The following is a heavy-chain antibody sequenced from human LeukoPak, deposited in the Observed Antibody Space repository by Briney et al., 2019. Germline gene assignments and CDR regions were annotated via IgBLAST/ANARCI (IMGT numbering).Heavy chain of an antibody. D-gene: IGHD3-22*01. J-gene: IGHJ4*02. CDR1: GFTFSNAW. CDR2: IKSKTDGGTT. Sequence: PGGSLRLSCAASGFTFSNAWMSWVRQAPGKGLEWVGRIKSKTDGGTTDYAAPVKGRFTISRGDSKNTLYLQMNSLKTEDTAVYYCTTDYDSSATEDYFDYWGQGTLVTVSS. CDR3: TTDYDSSATEDYFDY. V-gene: IGHV3-15*01.